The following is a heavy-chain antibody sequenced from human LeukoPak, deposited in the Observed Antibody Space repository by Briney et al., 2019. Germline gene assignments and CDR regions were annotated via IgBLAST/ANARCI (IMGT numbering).Heavy chain of an antibody. Sequence: SETLSLTCTVSGGSISSYYWSWIRLPPGRGLEWIGYIYYTGATYYNPSLKSRVTISLDTSKNQFSLKLSSVTAADAAVYYCARAGYSYGTGYYFDYWGQGALVTVSS. V-gene: IGHV4-59*01. D-gene: IGHD5-18*01. J-gene: IGHJ4*02. CDR1: GGSISSYY. CDR2: IYYTGAT. CDR3: ARAGYSYGTGYYFDY.